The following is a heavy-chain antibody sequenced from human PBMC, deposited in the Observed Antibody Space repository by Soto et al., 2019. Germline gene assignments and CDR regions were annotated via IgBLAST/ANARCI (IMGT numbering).Heavy chain of an antibody. CDR3: ARVETQRYYYGLDV. V-gene: IGHV1-69*12. J-gene: IGHJ6*02. D-gene: IGHD2-15*01. Sequence: QVQLVQSGAEVKKPGSSVKVSCKASGGTFSSYAISWVRQAPGQGLEWMGGIIPIFRTADYAQKFQGRVTITAEASKSTAYMEQSSLKSEDTAVYYCARVETQRYYYGLDVWGQGTTVTVSS. CDR2: IIPIFRTA. CDR1: GGTFSSYA.